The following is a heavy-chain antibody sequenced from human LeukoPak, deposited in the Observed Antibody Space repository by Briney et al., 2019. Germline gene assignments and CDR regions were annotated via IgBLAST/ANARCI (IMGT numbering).Heavy chain of an antibody. CDR2: INPSGGST. D-gene: IGHD3-3*01. CDR1: GYTFTSYY. V-gene: IGHV1-46*01. Sequence: ASVKVSCKASGYTFTSYYMHWVRQAPGQGLEWMGIINPSGGSTSYAQKFQGRVTMTRGTSTSTVYMELSSLRSEDTAVYYCARGHDFGVYTWYFDLWGRGTLVTVSS. CDR3: ARGHDFGVYTWYFDL. J-gene: IGHJ2*01.